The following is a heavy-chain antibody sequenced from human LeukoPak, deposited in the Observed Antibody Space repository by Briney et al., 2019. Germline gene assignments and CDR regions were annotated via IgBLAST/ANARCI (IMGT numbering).Heavy chain of an antibody. CDR2: ISYDGSNK. D-gene: IGHD5-18*01. Sequence: GGSLRLSCAASGFTFSSYAMHWVRQAPGKGLEWVAVISYDGSNKYYADSVKGRFTIYRDNSKNTLYLQMNSLRAEDTAVYYCARAYTAMVLYYFDYWGQGTLVTVSS. CDR1: GFTFSSYA. CDR3: ARAYTAMVLYYFDY. J-gene: IGHJ4*02. V-gene: IGHV3-30*04.